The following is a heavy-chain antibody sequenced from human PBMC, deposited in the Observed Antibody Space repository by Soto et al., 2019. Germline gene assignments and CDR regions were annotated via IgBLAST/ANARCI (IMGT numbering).Heavy chain of an antibody. CDR1: GGSISTRGNY. CDR2: IYYGGTT. J-gene: IGHJ5*02. Sequence: QLHLQESGPGRVKPSETLALMCSVSGGSISTRGNYWGWVRQAPEKVLEWIGSIYYGGTTNYNPSLKRRVTIPVATSKNQFSLKLTSVTAAEAAVYYCARLPLVRGRPAWGQGTLVTVSS. V-gene: IGHV4-39*01. D-gene: IGHD3-10*01. CDR3: ARLPLVRGRPA.